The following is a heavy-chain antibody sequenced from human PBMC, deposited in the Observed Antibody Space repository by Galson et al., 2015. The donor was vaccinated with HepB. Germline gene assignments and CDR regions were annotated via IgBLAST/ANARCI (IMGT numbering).Heavy chain of an antibody. V-gene: IGHV1-18*01. Sequence: SVKVSCKASGYTFTSYGISWVRQAPGQGLEWMGWISAYNGNTNYAQKLQGRVTMTTDTSTSTAYMELRSLRSDDTAVYYCARGYYYDSSGYYRGYYYYGMDVWGQGTTVTVSS. J-gene: IGHJ6*02. CDR1: GYTFTSYG. CDR2: ISAYNGNT. D-gene: IGHD3-22*01. CDR3: ARGYYYDSSGYYRGYYYYGMDV.